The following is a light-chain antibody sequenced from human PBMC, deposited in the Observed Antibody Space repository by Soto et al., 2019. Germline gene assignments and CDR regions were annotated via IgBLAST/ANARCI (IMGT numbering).Light chain of an antibody. Sequence: QSALTQPPSASGSPGQSITISCAGTSGDLGLYNYVSWFQQHPGKAPKLIIFEVNKRHSGVPDRFSGSKSGNTASLTVSGLQADDEAQYYCSSYAGSNTLIFGGGTKLAVL. J-gene: IGLJ2*01. CDR3: SSYAGSNTLI. V-gene: IGLV2-8*01. CDR1: SGDLGLYNY. CDR2: EVN.